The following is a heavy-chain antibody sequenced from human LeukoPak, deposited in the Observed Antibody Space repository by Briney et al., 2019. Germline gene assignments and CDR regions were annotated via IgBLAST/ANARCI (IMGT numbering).Heavy chain of an antibody. Sequence: GGSLRLSCAASGFTFSSYCMHWVRQAPGKGLVWVSRINSDGSSTNYADSVKGRFTISRDNAKNTLYLQMNSLRAEDTAVYCCARGYSVREDYWGQGTLVTVSS. J-gene: IGHJ4*02. CDR2: INSDGSST. D-gene: IGHD4-11*01. CDR1: GFTFSSYC. V-gene: IGHV3-74*01. CDR3: ARGYSVREDY.